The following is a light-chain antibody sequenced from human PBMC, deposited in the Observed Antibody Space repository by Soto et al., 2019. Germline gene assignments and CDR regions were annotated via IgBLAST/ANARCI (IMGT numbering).Light chain of an antibody. Sequence: FMLTQPHSVSESPGKTVTLSCTGSSGSIASNYVQWYQQRPGSAPIVVIYADDQRPSGVPDRFSGSIDRSSNSASLTISGLKTEDEADYYCQSYVGLTLVFGTGTKLTVL. V-gene: IGLV6-57*02. J-gene: IGLJ1*01. CDR2: ADD. CDR3: QSYVGLTLV. CDR1: SGSIASNY.